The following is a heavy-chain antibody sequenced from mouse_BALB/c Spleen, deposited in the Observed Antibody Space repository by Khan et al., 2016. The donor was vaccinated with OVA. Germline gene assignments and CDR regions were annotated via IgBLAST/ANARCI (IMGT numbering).Heavy chain of an antibody. CDR2: INTNTGEP. CDR1: GYTFTNYG. J-gene: IGHJ3*01. Sequence: QIQLVQSGPELKKPGETVKISCKASGYTFTNYGINWVKQAPGKGLKWMGWINTNTGEPTYAEEFKGRFAFSLETSASTAYLQLNSLKTEDTATYLCESGDYYGSKCWYACWGQGTLVTVSA. CDR3: ESGDYYGSKCWYAC. V-gene: IGHV9-3*02. D-gene: IGHD1-1*01.